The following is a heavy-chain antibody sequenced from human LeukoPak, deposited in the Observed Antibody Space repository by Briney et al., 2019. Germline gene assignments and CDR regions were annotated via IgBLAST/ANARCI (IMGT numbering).Heavy chain of an antibody. D-gene: IGHD4-23*01. V-gene: IGHV3-9*01. CDR2: ISWNSGSI. CDR3: ARGARKGDDYGGFFDY. CDR1: GFTFDDYA. Sequence: GGSLRLSCAASGFTFDDYAMHWVRQAPGKGLEWVSGISWNSGSIGYADSVKGRFTISRDNSKNTLYLQMNSLRAEDTAVYYCARGARKGDDYGGFFDYWGQGTLVTVSS. J-gene: IGHJ4*02.